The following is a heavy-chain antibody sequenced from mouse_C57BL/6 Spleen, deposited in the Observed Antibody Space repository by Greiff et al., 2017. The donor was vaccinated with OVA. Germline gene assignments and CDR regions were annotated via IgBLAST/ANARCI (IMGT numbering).Heavy chain of an antibody. V-gene: IGHV5-6*01. CDR3: ARQGYGLDY. CDR2: ISSGGSYT. D-gene: IGHD1-1*02. Sequence: EVQGVESGGDLVKPGGSLKLSCAASGFTFSSYGMSWVRQTPDKRLEWVATISSGGSYTYYPDSVKGRFTISRDNAKNTLYLQMSSLKSEDTAMYYCARQGYGLDYWGQGTTLTVSS. J-gene: IGHJ2*01. CDR1: GFTFSSYG.